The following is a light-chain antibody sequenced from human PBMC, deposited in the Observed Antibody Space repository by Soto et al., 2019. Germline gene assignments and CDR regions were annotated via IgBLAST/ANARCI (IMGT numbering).Light chain of an antibody. J-gene: IGKJ2*01. Sequence: DIQMTQSPSTLSASVGDRVTITCRASQSISSRLAWYQQKPGKAPKLLIYDASSLESGVPSRFSGSGSGTEFTLTISSLQPDDFATYYCQHYNSYLYTFGQGTKLEIK. CDR1: QSISSR. CDR2: DAS. V-gene: IGKV1-5*01. CDR3: QHYNSYLYT.